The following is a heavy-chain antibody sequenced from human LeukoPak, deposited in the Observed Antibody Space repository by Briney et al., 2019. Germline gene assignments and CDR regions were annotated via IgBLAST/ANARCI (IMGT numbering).Heavy chain of an antibody. Sequence: SETLSLTCAVYGGSFSGYYWSWIRQPPGKGLEWIGEINHSGSTNYNPSLKSRVTISVDTSKNQFSLKLSSVTAADTAVYYCARVVIPYAFDIWGQGTMVTVSS. CDR3: ARVVIPYAFDI. V-gene: IGHV4-34*01. CDR2: INHSGST. D-gene: IGHD2-21*01. J-gene: IGHJ3*02. CDR1: GGSFSGYY.